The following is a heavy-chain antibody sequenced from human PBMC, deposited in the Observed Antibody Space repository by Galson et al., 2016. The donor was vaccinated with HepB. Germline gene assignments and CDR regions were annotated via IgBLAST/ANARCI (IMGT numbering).Heavy chain of an antibody. Sequence: SLRLSCADSGFTFSYYWMSWVRQGPGKGLEWVGNIKEDGGEKNYVDSVKGRFSISRDNAKNALYLQMNSLRVEDTAVYYCTRYFGYSNYDWGQGTLVTMSA. CDR3: TRYFGYSNYD. CDR2: IKEDGGEK. D-gene: IGHD6-13*01. CDR1: GFTFSYYW. J-gene: IGHJ4*02. V-gene: IGHV3-7*01.